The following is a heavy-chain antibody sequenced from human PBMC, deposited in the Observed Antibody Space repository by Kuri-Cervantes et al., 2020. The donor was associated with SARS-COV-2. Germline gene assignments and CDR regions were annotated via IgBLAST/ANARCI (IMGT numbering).Heavy chain of an antibody. CDR3: ARGGYYDSSGKHDY. J-gene: IGHJ4*02. Sequence: ASVKVSCKASGYTFTGYYMHWVRQAPGQGLEWMGWINPNSGGTNYAQKFQGRVTMTRDTSISTAYMELSRLRSEDTAVYYCARGGYYDSSGKHDYWGQGTLVTVSS. CDR1: GYTFTGYY. V-gene: IGHV1-2*02. D-gene: IGHD3-22*01. CDR2: INPNSGGT.